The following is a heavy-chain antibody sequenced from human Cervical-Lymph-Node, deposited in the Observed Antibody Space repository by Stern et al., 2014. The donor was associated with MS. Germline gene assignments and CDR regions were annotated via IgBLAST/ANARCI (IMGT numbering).Heavy chain of an antibody. Sequence: VQLVESGRGVVQPGRSLRLSCAASGFTFSTYGMHWVRQAPGKGLEWVAVIWHDASNKYYGDSVKGRFTIYRDNTKNTLYLQMNSLRAEDTAVYYCAREGGEAKIDYWGQGIQVTVSS. J-gene: IGHJ4*02. D-gene: IGHD3-16*01. V-gene: IGHV3-33*01. CDR2: IWHDASNK. CDR3: AREGGEAKIDY. CDR1: GFTFSTYG.